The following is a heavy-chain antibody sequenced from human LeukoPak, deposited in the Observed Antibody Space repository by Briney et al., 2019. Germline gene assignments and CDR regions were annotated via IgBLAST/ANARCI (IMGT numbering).Heavy chain of an antibody. CDR1: GFTFSNYA. J-gene: IGHJ4*02. D-gene: IGHD2-2*01. Sequence: GGSLRLSCAASGFTFSNYAMGWVRQAPGKGLEWVSAISNSGGGTYYADSVKGRFTISRDNSKNTLYLQMNSLRAEDTAVYYCAKDQLTHSYYFDYWGQGTLVTVSS. CDR2: ISNSGGGT. CDR3: AKDQLTHSYYFDY. V-gene: IGHV3-23*01.